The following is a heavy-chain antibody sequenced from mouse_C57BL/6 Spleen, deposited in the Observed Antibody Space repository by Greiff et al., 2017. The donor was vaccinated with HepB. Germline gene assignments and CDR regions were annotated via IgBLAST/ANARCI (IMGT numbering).Heavy chain of an antibody. J-gene: IGHJ2*01. V-gene: IGHV5-17*01. CDR2: ISSGSSNI. D-gene: IGHD4-1*01. Sequence: EVQVVESGGGLVKPGGSLKLSCAASGFTFSDYGMHWVRQAPEKGLEWVAYISSGSSNIYYADTVKGRFTISRDNAKNTLFLQMTSLRSEDTAMDYCARVTGTVFDYWGQGTTLTVSS. CDR1: GFTFSDYG. CDR3: ARVTGTVFDY.